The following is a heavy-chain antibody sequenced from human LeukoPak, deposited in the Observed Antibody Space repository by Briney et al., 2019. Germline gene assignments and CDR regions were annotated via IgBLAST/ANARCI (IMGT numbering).Heavy chain of an antibody. Sequence: GGSLRLSCAASGFTFDDYAMHWVRQAPGKGLEWVSGISWNSGSIGYADSVKGRFTISRDNAKNSLYLQMNSLRAEDTALYYCAKPSYYYDSSGAFDYWGQGNLVTVSS. J-gene: IGHJ4*02. D-gene: IGHD3-22*01. CDR1: GFTFDDYA. CDR3: AKPSYYYDSSGAFDY. CDR2: ISWNSGSI. V-gene: IGHV3-9*01.